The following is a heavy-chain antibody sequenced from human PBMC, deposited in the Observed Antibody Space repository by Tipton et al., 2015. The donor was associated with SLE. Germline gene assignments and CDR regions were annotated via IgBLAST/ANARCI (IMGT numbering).Heavy chain of an antibody. V-gene: IGHV3-21*04. Sequence: SLRLSCAASGFTFSSYSMNWVRQAPGKGLEWVSSISSSSSYIYYADSVKGRFTISRDNAKNSLYLQMNSLRAEDTALYYCAAWDAFDIWGQGTMVTVSS. CDR1: GFTFSSYS. CDR3: AAWDAFDI. J-gene: IGHJ3*02. CDR2: ISSSSSYI.